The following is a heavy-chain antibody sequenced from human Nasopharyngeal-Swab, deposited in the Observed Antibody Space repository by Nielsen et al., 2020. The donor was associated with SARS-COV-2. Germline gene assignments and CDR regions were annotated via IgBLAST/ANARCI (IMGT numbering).Heavy chain of an antibody. D-gene: IGHD6-13*01. V-gene: IGHV3-23*03. CDR2: IHSDPSNT. CDR3: AKVRSWRLDAFDS. CDR1: GFPFSSYA. J-gene: IGHJ4*02. Sequence: LSLTCAASGFPFSSYAMSWFRQAPGKGLEWVSVIHSDPSNTYYVDSVKGRFTISRDNSKKTLFLQMDSLRVEDTAVYYCAKVRSWRLDAFDSWGQGTLVTVSS.